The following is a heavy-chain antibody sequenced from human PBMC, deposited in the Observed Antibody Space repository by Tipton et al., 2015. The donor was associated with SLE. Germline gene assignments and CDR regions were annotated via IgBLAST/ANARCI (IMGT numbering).Heavy chain of an antibody. CDR1: GYSISSGYY. CDR3: ARGSREVARPLGD. Sequence: LRLSCAVSGYSISSGYYWGWIRQPPGKGLEWIGSIYHSGSTYYNPSLKSRVTISVDTSKNQFSLKLSSVTAADTAVYYCARGSREVARPLGDWGQGTLVTVSS. CDR2: IYHSGST. D-gene: IGHD6-6*01. J-gene: IGHJ4*02. V-gene: IGHV4-38-2*01.